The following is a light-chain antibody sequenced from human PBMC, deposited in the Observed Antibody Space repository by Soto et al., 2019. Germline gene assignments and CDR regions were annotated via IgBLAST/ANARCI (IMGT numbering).Light chain of an antibody. CDR2: DVS. J-gene: IGLJ2*01. CDR3: SSYTSSSTLV. Sequence: QSALTQPASVSGSPGQSITISCTGTSSDVGGYNYVSWYQQHPGKAPKLMIYDVSNRPSGVSNRFSGSKSGNTASLTISGLQAEDEAEYYCSSYTSSSTLVFGVGTKLPVL. V-gene: IGLV2-14*01. CDR1: SSDVGGYNY.